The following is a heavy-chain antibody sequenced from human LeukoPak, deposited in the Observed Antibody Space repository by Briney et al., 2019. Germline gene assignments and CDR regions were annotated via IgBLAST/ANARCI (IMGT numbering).Heavy chain of an antibody. CDR2: INHSGST. V-gene: IGHV4-34*01. CDR1: GGSFSGYY. J-gene: IGHJ6*03. D-gene: IGHD2-15*01. Sequence: SETLSLTCAVYGGSFSGYYWSWIRQPPGKGLEWIGEINHSGSTNYHPSLKSRVTISVDTSKNQFSLKLSSVTAADTAVYYCARGLRSDYYYYMDVWGKGTTVTVSS. CDR3: ARGLRSDYYYYMDV.